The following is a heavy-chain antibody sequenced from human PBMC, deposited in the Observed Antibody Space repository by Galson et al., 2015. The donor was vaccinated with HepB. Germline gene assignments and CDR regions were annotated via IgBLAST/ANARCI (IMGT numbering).Heavy chain of an antibody. CDR1: GGTFSSYA. J-gene: IGHJ3*02. Sequence: SVKVSCKASGGTFSSYAISWVRQAPGQGLEWMGGIIPIFGTANYAQKFQGRVTITADESTSTAYMELSSLRSEDTAVYYCARRGKDSSSWEDAFDIWGQGTMVTVSS. V-gene: IGHV1-69*13. D-gene: IGHD6-13*01. CDR2: IIPIFGTA. CDR3: ARRGKDSSSWEDAFDI.